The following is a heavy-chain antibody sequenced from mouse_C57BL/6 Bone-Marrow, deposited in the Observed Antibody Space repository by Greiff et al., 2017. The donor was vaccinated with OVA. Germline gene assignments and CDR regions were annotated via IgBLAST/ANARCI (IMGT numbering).Heavy chain of an antibody. J-gene: IGHJ3*01. V-gene: IGHV10-1*01. CDR2: IRSKSNNYAT. CDR1: GFSFNTYA. CDR3: VRHGGLGRGFAY. D-gene: IGHD4-1*01. Sequence: GGGLVQPKGSLKLSCAASGFSFNTYAMNWVRQAPGKGLEWVARIRSKSNNYATYYADSVKDRFTISRDDSESMLYLQMNNLKTEDTAMYYCVRHGGLGRGFAYWGQGTLVTVSA.